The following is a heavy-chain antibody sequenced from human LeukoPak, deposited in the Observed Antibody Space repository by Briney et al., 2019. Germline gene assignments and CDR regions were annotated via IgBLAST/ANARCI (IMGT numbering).Heavy chain of an antibody. CDR2: IYYSGST. Sequence: SETLSLTCAVSGGSISSSNWWSWIRQPPGKGLEWIGYIYYSGSTNYNPSLKSRVTISVDTSKNQFSLKLSSVTAADTAVYYCARAHDYSNSFDYWGQGTLVTVSS. CDR3: ARAHDYSNSFDY. D-gene: IGHD4-11*01. V-gene: IGHV4-61*01. J-gene: IGHJ4*02. CDR1: GGSISSSNW.